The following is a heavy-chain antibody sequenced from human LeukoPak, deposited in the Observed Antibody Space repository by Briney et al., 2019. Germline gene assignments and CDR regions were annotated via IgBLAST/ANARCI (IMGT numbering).Heavy chain of an antibody. J-gene: IGHJ4*02. CDR3: VKALYDSGGYYYAY. CDR2: ITFDGGST. Sequence: GGSLRLSCSGSGFTFSSYPMHWVHQAPGKGLEYVSAITFDGGSTYYRDSVKGRFTISRDNSKNTLYLQMSSLRVEDTAVYYCVKALYDSGGYYYAYWGQGTQVTVSS. CDR1: GFTFSSYP. D-gene: IGHD3-22*01. V-gene: IGHV3-64D*06.